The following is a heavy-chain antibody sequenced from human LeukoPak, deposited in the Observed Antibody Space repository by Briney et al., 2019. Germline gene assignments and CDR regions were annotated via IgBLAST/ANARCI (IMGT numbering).Heavy chain of an antibody. CDR3: ARGYYYDGSGHDSFDI. J-gene: IGHJ3*02. V-gene: IGHV4-31*03. CDR1: GASISSGGYY. Sequence: PSETLSLTCTVSGASISSGGYYWSWIRQPPGKGLEWIGYIYYSGSTYYNPSLKSRVTISVDTSNNQFSLKMSSVTAADTAVYYCARGYYYDGSGHDSFDIWGQGTMVTVSS. D-gene: IGHD3-22*01. CDR2: IYYSGST.